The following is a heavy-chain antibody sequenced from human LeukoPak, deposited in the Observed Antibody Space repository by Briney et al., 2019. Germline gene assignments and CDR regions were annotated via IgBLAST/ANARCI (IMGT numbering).Heavy chain of an antibody. D-gene: IGHD6-19*01. CDR2: IKSKTDGGTT. Sequence: SGGSLRLSCAASGFTFSNAWMSWVRQAPGKGLEWVGRIKSKTDGGTTDYAAQVKGKFTSSRDDSNYTLYLQMTSMKTEDTAVYYCTTDGSGWYYFDYWGQGTLVTVSS. CDR1: GFTFSNAW. V-gene: IGHV3-15*01. CDR3: TTDGSGWYYFDY. J-gene: IGHJ4*02.